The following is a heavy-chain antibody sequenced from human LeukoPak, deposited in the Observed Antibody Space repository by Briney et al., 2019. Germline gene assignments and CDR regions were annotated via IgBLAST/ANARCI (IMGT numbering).Heavy chain of an antibody. Sequence: PSETLSLTCAVSGYSISSGYYWGWIRQPPGKGLEWIGSIYHSGSTYYNPSLKSRVTISVDTSKNQFSLKLSSVTAADTAVYYCARCSVYVNWFDPWGQRTLVTVSS. CDR2: IYHSGST. D-gene: IGHD5/OR15-5a*01. V-gene: IGHV4-38-2*01. CDR3: ARCSVYVNWFDP. CDR1: GYSISSGYY. J-gene: IGHJ5*02.